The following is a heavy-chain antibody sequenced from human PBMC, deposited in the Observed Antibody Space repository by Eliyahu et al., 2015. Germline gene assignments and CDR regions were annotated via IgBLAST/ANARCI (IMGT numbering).Heavy chain of an antibody. CDR1: GGSISXYY. Sequence: QVQLQESGPGLVKPSETLSLTCTVSGGSISXYYWSWIRQPPGKGLESIGYIFYSGNTYYNPSLKSRVTISVDTSKNQFSLRLSSVTAADTAVYYCARQEAGSGAPNDYWGQGILVTVSS. D-gene: IGHD3-10*01. V-gene: IGHV4-59*08. CDR3: ARQEAGSGAPNDY. CDR2: IFYSGNT. J-gene: IGHJ4*02.